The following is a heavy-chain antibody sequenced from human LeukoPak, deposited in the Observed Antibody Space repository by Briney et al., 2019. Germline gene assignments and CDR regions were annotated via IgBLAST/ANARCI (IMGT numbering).Heavy chain of an antibody. CDR3: AADSAVAGTGIGNFDY. CDR1: GFTFTSSA. CDR2: IVVGSGNT. Sequence: SVKVSCKASGFTFTSSAVQWVRQARGQRLVWIGWIVVGSGNTNYAQKFQERVTITRDMSTSTAYMELSSLRSEDTAVYYCAADSAVAGTGIGNFDYWGQGTLVTVSS. V-gene: IGHV1-58*01. D-gene: IGHD6-19*01. J-gene: IGHJ4*02.